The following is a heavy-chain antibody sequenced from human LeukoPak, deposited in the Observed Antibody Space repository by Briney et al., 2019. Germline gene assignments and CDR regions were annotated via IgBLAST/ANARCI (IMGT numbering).Heavy chain of an antibody. D-gene: IGHD5-12*01. CDR1: GSTSTNYA. Sequence: GGSLRLSCAASGSTSTNYAMNWVRQAPGKGLEWVSVLIGSSGSTDYADSVKGRFTISRDNSKNTVFLQMNSLRAEDTAIYYCAKGAYDYIEIGYFDSWGQGTLVTVSS. CDR2: LIGSSGST. CDR3: AKGAYDYIEIGYFDS. V-gene: IGHV3-23*01. J-gene: IGHJ4*02.